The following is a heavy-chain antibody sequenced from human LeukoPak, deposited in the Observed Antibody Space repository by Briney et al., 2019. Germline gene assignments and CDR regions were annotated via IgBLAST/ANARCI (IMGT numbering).Heavy chain of an antibody. CDR3: ARVGSGSYRGSDAFDI. CDR2: ISAESGNT. V-gene: IGHV1-18*01. Sequence: GASVKVSCKASGYTFTTYGISWVRQAPGQGLEWMGWISAESGNTNYAQKHEGRVTMTTDTSTSTAYMELRSLRSDDTAVYYCARVGSGSYRGSDAFDIWGQGTMVTVSS. J-gene: IGHJ3*02. CDR1: GYTFTTYG. D-gene: IGHD1-26*01.